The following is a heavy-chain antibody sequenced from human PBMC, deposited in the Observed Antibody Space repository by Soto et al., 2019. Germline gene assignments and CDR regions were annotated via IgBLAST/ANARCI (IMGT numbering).Heavy chain of an antibody. V-gene: IGHV4-34*01. CDR1: GGSFSGYY. D-gene: IGHD2-15*01. CDR2: INYSGST. J-gene: IGHJ4*02. Sequence: PSETLSLTCAVYGGSFSGYYWSWIRQPPGKGLEWIGEINYSGSTNYNPSLKSRVTISVDTSKNQISLKLSSVTAADTAVYYCARGGGCSGGSCFYIDYWGQGTLVTVSS. CDR3: ARGGGCSGGSCFYIDY.